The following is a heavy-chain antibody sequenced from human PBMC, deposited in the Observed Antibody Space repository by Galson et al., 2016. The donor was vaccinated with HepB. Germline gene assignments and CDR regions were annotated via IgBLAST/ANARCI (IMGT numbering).Heavy chain of an antibody. CDR1: GFTFSTYA. J-gene: IGHJ6*02. V-gene: IGHV3-30-3*01. CDR3: ARPRRWPQYYYGLDV. Sequence: SLRLSCAASGFTFSTYAMHWVRQAPGKGLEWVAVIPYDGSHKHYRDSVKGRFTISRDNSKNTLYLQMNSLRREDTAVYYCARPRRWPQYYYGLDVWGQGTTVTVSS. D-gene: IGHD5-24*01. CDR2: IPYDGSHK.